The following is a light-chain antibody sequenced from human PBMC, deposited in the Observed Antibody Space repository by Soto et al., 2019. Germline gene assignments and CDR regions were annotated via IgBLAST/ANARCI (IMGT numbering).Light chain of an antibody. Sequence: DIQMTQSPSTLSASVGDRVTITGRASQSISSWLAWYQQKPGKAPKLLIYDASSLESGVPSRFSGSGSGTDFTLTISRLEPEDFAVYYCQQYGSSSTWTFGQGTKVDNK. V-gene: IGKV1-5*01. CDR3: QQYGSSSTWT. CDR1: QSISSW. J-gene: IGKJ1*01. CDR2: DAS.